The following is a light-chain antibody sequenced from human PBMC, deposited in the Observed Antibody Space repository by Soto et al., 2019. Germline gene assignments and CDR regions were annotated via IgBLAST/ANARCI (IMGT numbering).Light chain of an antibody. Sequence: QSALTQPASVSGSPGQSITISCTGTSSDVGRYNYVSWYQQHPGKAPKLIIYGVSNRPSGISNRFSGSKSGNTASLTISGLQAEDEVDYYCGSYTSSGTWVFGGGTKLTVL. CDR2: GVS. J-gene: IGLJ3*02. CDR1: SSDVGRYNY. CDR3: GSYTSSGTWV. V-gene: IGLV2-14*01.